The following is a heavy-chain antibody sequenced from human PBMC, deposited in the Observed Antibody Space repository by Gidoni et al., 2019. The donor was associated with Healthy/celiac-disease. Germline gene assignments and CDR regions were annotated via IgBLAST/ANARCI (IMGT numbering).Heavy chain of an antibody. Sequence: EVQLVESGGGLVKPGGSLRLSCAASGFTFSSYRMNWVRQAPGKGLEWVSSISSSSSYIYYADSVKGRFTISRDNAKNSLYLQMNSLRAEDTAVYYCARDSLDYALTWFDPWGQGTLVTVSS. J-gene: IGHJ5*02. CDR2: ISSSSSYI. CDR3: ARDSLDYALTWFDP. CDR1: GFTFSSYR. D-gene: IGHD4-17*01. V-gene: IGHV3-21*01.